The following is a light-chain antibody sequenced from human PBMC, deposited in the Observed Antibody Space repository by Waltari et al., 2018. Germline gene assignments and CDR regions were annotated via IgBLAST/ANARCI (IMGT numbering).Light chain of an antibody. CDR1: QGISSY. V-gene: IGKV1-8*01. J-gene: IGKJ1*01. CDR2: AAS. CDR3: QQYYSYPPT. Sequence: AIRRTQSPSALSASTGDRVTITCRASQGISSYLAWYQQKPGKAPKLLIYAASTLQSGVPSRFSGSGSGTDFTLTISCLQSEDFATYYCQQYYSYPPTFGQGTKVEIK.